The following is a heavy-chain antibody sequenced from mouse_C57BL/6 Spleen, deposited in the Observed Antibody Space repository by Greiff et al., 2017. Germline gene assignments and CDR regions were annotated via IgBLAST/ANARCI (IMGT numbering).Heavy chain of an antibody. CDR2: INPNNGGT. Sequence: EVQLQQSGPELVKPGASVKMSCKASGYTFTDYNMHWVKQSHGKSLEWIGYINPNNGGTSYNQKFKGKATLTVNKSSSTAYMELRSLTSEDSAVYYCARSPKLGDPYCDYWGQGTTLTVSS. V-gene: IGHV1-22*01. CDR1: GYTFTDYN. D-gene: IGHD4-1*01. CDR3: ARSPKLGDPYCDY. J-gene: IGHJ2*01.